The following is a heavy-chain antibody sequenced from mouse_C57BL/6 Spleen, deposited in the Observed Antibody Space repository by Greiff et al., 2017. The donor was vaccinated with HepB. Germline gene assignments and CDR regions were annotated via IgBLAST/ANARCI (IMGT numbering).Heavy chain of an antibody. CDR3: ARSRDGSSFDY. V-gene: IGHV1-50*01. Sequence: VQLQQSGAELVKPGASVKLSCKASGYTFTSYWMQWVKQRPGQGLEWIGEIDPSDSYTNYNQKFKGKATLTVDTSSSTAYMQLSSLTSEDSAVYYCARSRDGSSFDYWGQGTTLTVSS. CDR1: GYTFTSYW. J-gene: IGHJ2*01. D-gene: IGHD1-1*01. CDR2: IDPSDSYT.